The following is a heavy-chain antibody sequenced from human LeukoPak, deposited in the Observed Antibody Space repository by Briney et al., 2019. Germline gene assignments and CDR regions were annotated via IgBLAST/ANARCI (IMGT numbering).Heavy chain of an antibody. D-gene: IGHD2-21*01. CDR3: ARDAHIGNDY. V-gene: IGHV4-61*02. CDR2: IYTSGST. J-gene: IGHJ4*02. Sequence: PSETLSLTCTVSGGSISSGSYYWSWIRQPAGKGLEWIGRIYTSGSTNYNPSLKSRVTISVDTSKNQFSLKLSSVTAADTAVYYCARDAHIGNDYWGQGTLVTASS. CDR1: GGSISSGSYY.